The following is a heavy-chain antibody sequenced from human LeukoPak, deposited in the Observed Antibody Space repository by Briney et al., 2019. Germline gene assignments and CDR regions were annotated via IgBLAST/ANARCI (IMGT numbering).Heavy chain of an antibody. Sequence: SETLSLTCTVSGDSISSSDNYWGWIRQPPGKGLEWIGSFYYSRNTYYNPSLKSRVTISVDTSKNQLSLTLTSVSAADTAVYYCARHPHYYYDNSARWGQGTLVTVSS. CDR2: FYYSRNT. V-gene: IGHV4-39*01. CDR1: GDSISSSDNY. J-gene: IGHJ4*02. D-gene: IGHD3-22*01. CDR3: ARHPHYYYDNSAR.